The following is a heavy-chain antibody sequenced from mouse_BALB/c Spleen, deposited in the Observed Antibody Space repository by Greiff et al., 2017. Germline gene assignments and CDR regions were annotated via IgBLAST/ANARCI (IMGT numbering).Heavy chain of an antibody. D-gene: IGHD1-1*01. Sequence: EVKLMESGGGLVKPGGSLKLSCAASGFTFSDYYMYWVRQTPEKRLEWVATISDGGSYTYYPDSVKGRFTISRDNAKNNLYLQMSSLKSEDTAMYYCARDRDYGSFYAMDYWGQGTSVTVSS. CDR2: ISDGGSYT. CDR3: ARDRDYGSFYAMDY. J-gene: IGHJ4*01. CDR1: GFTFSDYY. V-gene: IGHV5-4*02.